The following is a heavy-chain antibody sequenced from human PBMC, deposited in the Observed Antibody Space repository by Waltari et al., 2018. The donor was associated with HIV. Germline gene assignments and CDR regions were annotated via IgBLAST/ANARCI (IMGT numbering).Heavy chain of an antibody. CDR1: GGSFSGYY. J-gene: IGHJ1*01. CDR2: INHSGST. CDR3: AKGPIVGAGGYFQH. V-gene: IGHV4-34*01. Sequence: QVQLQQWGAGLLKPSETLSLTCAVYGGSFSGYYWRWLRQPPGKGLEWIGEINHSGSTNYNPSLKSRVTISVDTSKNQFSLKLSSVTAADTAVYYCAKGPIVGAGGYFQHWGQGTLVTVSS. D-gene: IGHD1-26*01.